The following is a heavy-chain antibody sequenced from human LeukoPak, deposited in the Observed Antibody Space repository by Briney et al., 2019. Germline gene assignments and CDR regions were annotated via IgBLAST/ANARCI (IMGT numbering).Heavy chain of an antibody. CDR2: ITPIFATP. CDR3: ARWAGYCRITNCYSAFDY. V-gene: IGHV1-69*13. Sequence: SVKFSCKASGGTFSNYAISWVLQAPGQGLEWMGGITPIFATPSYAQKFQGRVTITADESTSTAYMELSGLRSEDTAVYYCARWAGYCRITNCYSAFDYWGQGTLVTVSS. D-gene: IGHD2-2*02. J-gene: IGHJ4*02. CDR1: GGTFSNYA.